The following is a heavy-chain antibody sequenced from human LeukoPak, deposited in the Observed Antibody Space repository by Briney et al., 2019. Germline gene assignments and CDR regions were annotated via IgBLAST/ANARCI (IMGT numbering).Heavy chain of an antibody. CDR1: GFTFSSYA. CDR3: AKPFGFGEFRTFDY. D-gene: IGHD3-10*01. Sequence: PGGSLRLSCAASGFTFSSYAVSWVRQAPGKGLEWVSAISGSGGSTYYADSVKGRFTISRDNSKNTLYLQMNSLRAEDTAVYYCAKPFGFGEFRTFDYWGQGTLVSVSS. CDR2: ISGSGGST. J-gene: IGHJ4*02. V-gene: IGHV3-23*01.